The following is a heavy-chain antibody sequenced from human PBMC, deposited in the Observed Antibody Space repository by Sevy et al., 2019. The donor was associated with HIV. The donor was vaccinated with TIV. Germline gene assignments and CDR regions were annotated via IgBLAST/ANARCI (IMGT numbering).Heavy chain of an antibody. CDR2: INGKGRST. J-gene: IGHJ6*02. CDR1: GFTFSDYA. D-gene: IGHD2-2*01. CDR3: AKTINSGVGVVPAANYYYYGLDV. Sequence: GGSLRLSCAASGFTFSDYAMNWVRQAPGKGLEWVSAINGKGRSTHYTDSVEGRFTISRDNAKGKLYLEMNSLRVEDTAVYYCAKTINSGVGVVPAANYYYYGLDVWGQGTTVTVSS. V-gene: IGHV3-23*01.